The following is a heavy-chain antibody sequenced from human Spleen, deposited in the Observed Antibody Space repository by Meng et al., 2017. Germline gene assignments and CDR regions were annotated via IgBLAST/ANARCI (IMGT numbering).Heavy chain of an antibody. CDR1: GGTFSSYT. D-gene: IGHD6-13*01. J-gene: IGHJ5*02. CDR3: ARATDSSSWPNWFDP. CDR2: IIPILGIA. Sequence: SVKVSCKASGGTFSSYTISWVRQAPGQGLEWMGRIIPILGIANYAQKFQGRVTITADKSTCTAYMELSSLRSEDTAVYYCARATDSSSWPNWFDPWGQGTLVTVSS. V-gene: IGHV1-69*02.